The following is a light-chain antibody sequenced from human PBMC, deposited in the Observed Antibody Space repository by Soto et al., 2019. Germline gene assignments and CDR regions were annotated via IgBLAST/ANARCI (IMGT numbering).Light chain of an antibody. Sequence: QSGLTQPPSASGTPGQKVFISCSGSSSNIGGTNYAYWYQQLPGAAPKLLMHSNNLRPSGVPERISGSKFGTAASLAISGLRSEDEAVYYCASWDDRLGAVIFGGGTKVTVL. CDR1: SSNIGGTNY. V-gene: IGLV1-47*02. CDR3: ASWDDRLGAVI. J-gene: IGLJ2*01. CDR2: SNN.